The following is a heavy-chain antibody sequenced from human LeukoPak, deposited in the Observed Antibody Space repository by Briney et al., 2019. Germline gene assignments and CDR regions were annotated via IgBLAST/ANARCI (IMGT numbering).Heavy chain of an antibody. J-gene: IGHJ4*02. Sequence: GDSLKISCKGSGYTFINYWIGLVRQMPGKGLECMGIIYPGDSDARYSPSFQGQVTMSADKSITTAYLQWSSLKASDTAMYYCARLRETTVTAIFDYWGQGTLVTVSS. CDR3: ARLRETTVTAIFDY. D-gene: IGHD4-17*01. V-gene: IGHV5-51*01. CDR2: IYPGDSDA. CDR1: GYTFINYW.